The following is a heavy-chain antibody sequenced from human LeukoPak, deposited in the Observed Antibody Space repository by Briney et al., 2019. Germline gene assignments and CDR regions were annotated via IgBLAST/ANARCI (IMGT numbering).Heavy chain of an antibody. CDR3: ASTGELRRGWFDP. CDR2: IYYSGST. D-gene: IGHD1-7*01. CDR1: GGSISSSSYY. Sequence: SEILSLTCTVSGGSISSSSYYWGWIRQPPGKGLEWIGSIYYSGSTYYNPSLKSRVTISVDTSKNQFSLKLSSVTAADTAVYYCASTGELRRGWFDPWGQGTLVTVSS. V-gene: IGHV4-39*07. J-gene: IGHJ5*02.